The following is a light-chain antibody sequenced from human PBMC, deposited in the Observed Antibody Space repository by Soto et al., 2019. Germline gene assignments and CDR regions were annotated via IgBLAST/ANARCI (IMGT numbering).Light chain of an antibody. CDR1: QSITTW. Sequence: DIQMTQSPSTLSGSVGDSVTITCRASQSITTWLAWYQQRPGKAPKLLIYDVSSLQSGVPSRFSGSGSGTEFTLTISSLQPDDFATYYCQHYKMYSPWTFGQGTRLEI. V-gene: IGKV1-5*01. CDR2: DVS. CDR3: QHYKMYSPWT. J-gene: IGKJ5*01.